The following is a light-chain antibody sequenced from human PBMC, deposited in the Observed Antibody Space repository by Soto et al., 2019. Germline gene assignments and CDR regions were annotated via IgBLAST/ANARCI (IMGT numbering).Light chain of an antibody. CDR1: QSVSSSY. Sequence: EIVLTQSPGTLSLSPGERATLSCRASQSVSSSYLAWYQQKPGQAPRLLIYGASSRATVIPDRFSGSGSGTDFTLTISRLEPEDFALYYCQQYGSSRTFGQGTKVEIK. V-gene: IGKV3-20*01. CDR3: QQYGSSRT. CDR2: GAS. J-gene: IGKJ1*01.